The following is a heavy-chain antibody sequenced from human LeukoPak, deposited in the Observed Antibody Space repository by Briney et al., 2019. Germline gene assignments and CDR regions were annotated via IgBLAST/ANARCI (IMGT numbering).Heavy chain of an antibody. Sequence: SETLSLTCSVSGGSIGSGGYYWSWIRQPPGKGLEWIGYIYHSGSTYYNPSLKSRVTISVDRSKNQFSLKLSSVTAADTAVYYCAGHPPLYSSSSDDAFDIWGQGTMVTVSS. CDR1: GGSIGSGGYY. CDR3: AGHPPLYSSSSDDAFDI. V-gene: IGHV4-30-2*01. D-gene: IGHD6-13*01. CDR2: IYHSGST. J-gene: IGHJ3*02.